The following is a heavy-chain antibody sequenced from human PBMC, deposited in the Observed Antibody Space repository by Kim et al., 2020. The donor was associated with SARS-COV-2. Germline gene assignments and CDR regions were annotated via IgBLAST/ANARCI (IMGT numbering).Heavy chain of an antibody. Sequence: ASVKVSCKASGYTFTSYGISWVRQAPGQGLEWMGWISAYNGNTNYAQKLQGRVTMTTDTSTSTAYMELRSLRSDDTAVYYCARIGYCSSTSCRFDPWGQGTLVTVSS. D-gene: IGHD2-2*01. CDR3: ARIGYCSSTSCRFDP. CDR2: ISAYNGNT. J-gene: IGHJ5*02. V-gene: IGHV1-18*01. CDR1: GYTFTSYG.